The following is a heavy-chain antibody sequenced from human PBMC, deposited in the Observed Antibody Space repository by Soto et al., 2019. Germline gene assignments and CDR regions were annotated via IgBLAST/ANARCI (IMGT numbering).Heavy chain of an antibody. V-gene: IGHV3-30*18. Sequence: QVQLVESGGGVVQTGRSLRLSCATSGLTFSDYTMHWVRQAPGQGLDWVPAISFDGSNTYYADSLTCRFTIPRDPPKYTQYLDMNSLIPEDTAVYYCAKIRIVTTRFQMYVCCQGTTFSVS. J-gene: IGHJ6*02. CDR3: AKIRIVTTRFQMYV. CDR1: GLTFSDYT. CDR2: ISFDGSNT. D-gene: IGHD3-22*01.